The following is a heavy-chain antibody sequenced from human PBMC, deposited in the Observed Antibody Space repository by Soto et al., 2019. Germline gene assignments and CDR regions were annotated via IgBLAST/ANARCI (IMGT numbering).Heavy chain of an antibody. Sequence: GASVKVSCKASGGTFSSYAISWVRQAPGQGLEWMGGIIPIFGTANYAQKFQGRVTITADESTSTAHMELSSLRSEDTAVYYCARDRGKWLRSGTQDYYYGMDVWGQGTTVTVSS. D-gene: IGHD5-12*01. CDR2: IIPIFGTA. V-gene: IGHV1-69*13. J-gene: IGHJ6*02. CDR3: ARDRGKWLRSGTQDYYYGMDV. CDR1: GGTFSSYA.